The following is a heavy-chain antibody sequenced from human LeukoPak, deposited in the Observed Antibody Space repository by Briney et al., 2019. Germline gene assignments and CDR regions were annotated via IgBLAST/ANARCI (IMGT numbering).Heavy chain of an antibody. D-gene: IGHD6-19*01. Sequence: SETLSLTCTVSGDSINSNNYYWGWIRQPPGKGLEWIGTIDYSGSSYYNPSLRSRVTISVDTSKNQFFLRLTSVTAADTAVYYCARRWAWLVSGPFDYWGQGTLVTVSS. V-gene: IGHV4-39*01. CDR1: GDSINSNNYY. CDR3: ARRWAWLVSGPFDY. CDR2: IDYSGSS. J-gene: IGHJ4*02.